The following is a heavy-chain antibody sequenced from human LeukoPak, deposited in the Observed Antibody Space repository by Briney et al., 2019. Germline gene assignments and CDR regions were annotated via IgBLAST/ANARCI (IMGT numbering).Heavy chain of an antibody. V-gene: IGHV1-69*13. Sequence: GASVKVSCKASGGTFISYAISWVRQAPGQGLEWMGGIIPIFGTANYAQKFQGRVTITADESTSTAYMELSSLRSEDTAVYYCARPAIPYYYDSSGYYFPFDYWGQGTLVTVSS. CDR2: IIPIFGTA. J-gene: IGHJ4*02. D-gene: IGHD3-22*01. CDR1: GGTFISYA. CDR3: ARPAIPYYYDSSGYYFPFDY.